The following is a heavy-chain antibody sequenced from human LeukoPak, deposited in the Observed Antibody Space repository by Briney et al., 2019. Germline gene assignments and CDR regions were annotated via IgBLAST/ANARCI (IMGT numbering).Heavy chain of an antibody. CDR2: IYYSGST. J-gene: IGHJ3*02. D-gene: IGHD6-13*01. V-gene: IGHV4-59*01. CDR3: ARLRGSSLDAFDI. Sequence: PSETLSLTCTVSGGSISSYYWSWIRQPPEKGLEWIGYIYYSGSTNYNPSLKSRVTISVDTSKNQFSLKLSSVTAADTAVYYCARLRGSSLDAFDIWGQGTMVTVSS. CDR1: GGSISSYY.